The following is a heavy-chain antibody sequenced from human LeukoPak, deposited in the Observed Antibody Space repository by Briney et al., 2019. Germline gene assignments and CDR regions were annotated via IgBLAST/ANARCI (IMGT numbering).Heavy chain of an antibody. D-gene: IGHD3-22*01. CDR1: GDSINSLDL. Sequence: SGTLSLTCTVTGDSINSLDLWSWVRQPPGKGLEWIGEMYLSGTTHSNPSVKSRVTISIDKSKNQFFLNLSSVTAADTAVYYCAGLVGRYSSGLYYYYFDYWGQGTLVTVSS. V-gene: IGHV4-4*02. CDR2: MYLSGTT. CDR3: AGLVGRYSSGLYYYYFDY. J-gene: IGHJ4*02.